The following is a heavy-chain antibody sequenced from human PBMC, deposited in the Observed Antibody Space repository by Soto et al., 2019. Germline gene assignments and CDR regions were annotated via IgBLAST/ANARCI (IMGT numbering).Heavy chain of an antibody. Sequence: ASVKVSCKASGYTFTSYYMHWVRQAPGQGLEWMGWINPNSGGTNYAQKFQGWVTMTRDTSISTAYMELSRLRSDDTAVYYCGTSSTSRPVTTGFNRGPGHAFDIWAKGQWSPSPQ. J-gene: IGHJ3*02. CDR3: GTSSTSRPVTTGFNRGPGHAFDI. D-gene: IGHD4-17*01. CDR2: INPNSGGT. V-gene: IGHV1-2*04. CDR1: GYTFTSYY.